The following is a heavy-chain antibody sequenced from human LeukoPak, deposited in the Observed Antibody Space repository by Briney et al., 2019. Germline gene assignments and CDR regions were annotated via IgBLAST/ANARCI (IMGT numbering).Heavy chain of an antibody. J-gene: IGHJ6*02. CDR3: ARDRSSSHPYYYYGMDV. CDR1: GFTVSSNY. D-gene: IGHD6-6*01. V-gene: IGHV3-53*01. Sequence: GGSLRLSCAASGFTVSSNYMSWVRQAPGKGLEWVSVIYSGGSTYYADSVKGRFTISRDNSKNTLYLQMNSLRAEDTVVYYCARDRSSSHPYYYYGMDVWGQGTTVTVSS. CDR2: IYSGGST.